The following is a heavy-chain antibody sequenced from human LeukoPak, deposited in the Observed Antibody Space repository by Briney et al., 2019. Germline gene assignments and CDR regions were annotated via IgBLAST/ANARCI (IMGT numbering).Heavy chain of an antibody. CDR1: GGSISSSSYY. V-gene: IGHV4-39*01. J-gene: IGHJ4*02. D-gene: IGHD7-27*01. CDR2: IYYSGST. Sequence: SETLSLTCTVSGGSISSSSYYWGWIRQPPGKGLEWIGSIYYSGSTYYNPSLKSRVTISVDTSKNQFSLKLSSVTAADTAVYYCARGAGINWGHFDYWGQGTLVTVSS. CDR3: ARGAGINWGHFDY.